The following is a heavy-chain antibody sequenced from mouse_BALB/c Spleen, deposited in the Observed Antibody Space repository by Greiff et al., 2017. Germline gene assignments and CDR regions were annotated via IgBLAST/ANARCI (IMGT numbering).Heavy chain of an antibody. D-gene: IGHD2-2*01. V-gene: IGHV2-9-2*01. J-gene: IGHJ4*01. CDR3: VRQYGWAMDY. CDR1: GFSLTSYD. CDR2: IWTGGGT. Sequence: VMLVESGPGLVAPSQSLSITCTVSGFSLTSYDISWIRQPPGKGLEWLGVIWTGGGTNYNSAFMSRLSISKDNSKSQVFLKMNSLQTDDTAIYYCVRQYGWAMDYWGQGTSVTVSS.